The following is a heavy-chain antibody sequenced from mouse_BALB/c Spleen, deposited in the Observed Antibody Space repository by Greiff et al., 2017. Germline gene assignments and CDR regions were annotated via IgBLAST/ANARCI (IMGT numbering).Heavy chain of an antibody. CDR3: AREEVYGNICYWYFDV. CDR2: INPSNGRT. J-gene: IGHJ1*01. CDR1: GYTFTSYW. V-gene: IGHV1S81*02. Sequence: QVQLQQPGAELVKPGASVKLSCKASGYTFTSYWMHWVKQRPGQGLEWIGEINPSNGRTNYNEKFKSKATLTVDKSSSTAYMQLSSLTSEDSAVYYCAREEVYGNICYWYFDVWGAGTTVTVSS. D-gene: IGHD2-1*01.